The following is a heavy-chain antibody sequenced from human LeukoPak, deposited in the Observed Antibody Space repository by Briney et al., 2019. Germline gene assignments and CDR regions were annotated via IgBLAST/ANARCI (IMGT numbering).Heavy chain of an antibody. V-gene: IGHV6-1*01. CDR2: TYYRSKWYN. Sequence: SQTLSLTFAISGDSVSINSAAWNWIRQSPSRGLEWLGSTYYRSKWYNDYAVSVKSPITINPDTSKNQFSLQLNSVTPEDTAVYYCARGYSSSWGFDYWGQGTLVTVSS. D-gene: IGHD6-13*01. CDR1: GDSVSINSAA. CDR3: ARGYSSSWGFDY. J-gene: IGHJ4*02.